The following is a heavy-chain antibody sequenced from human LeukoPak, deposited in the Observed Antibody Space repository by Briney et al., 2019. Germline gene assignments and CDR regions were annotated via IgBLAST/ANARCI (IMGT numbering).Heavy chain of an antibody. Sequence: GGSLRLSCAASGFTFSSYAMHWVRQAPGKGLEWVAVISYDGSNKYYADSVKGRFTISRDNSKNTLYLQMNSLRAEDTAVYYCARGEWIQLWLFDYWGQGTLVTVSS. CDR1: GFTFSSYA. V-gene: IGHV3-30-3*01. J-gene: IGHJ4*02. CDR3: ARGEWIQLWLFDY. CDR2: ISYDGSNK. D-gene: IGHD5-18*01.